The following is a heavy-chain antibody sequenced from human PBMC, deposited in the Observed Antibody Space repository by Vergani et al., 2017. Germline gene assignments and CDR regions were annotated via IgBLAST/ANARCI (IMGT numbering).Heavy chain of an antibody. CDR1: GGSFSGYY. CDR3: ARAPYGYFDY. CDR2: IYYSGST. J-gene: IGHJ4*02. V-gene: IGHV4-34*11. D-gene: IGHD3-10*01. Sequence: QVQLQQWGAGLLKPSETLSLTCAVYGGSFSGYYWSWIRQPPGKGLEWIGYIYYSGSTNYNPSLKSRVTISVDTSKNQFSLKLSSVTAADTAVYYCARAPYGYFDYWGQGTLVTVSS.